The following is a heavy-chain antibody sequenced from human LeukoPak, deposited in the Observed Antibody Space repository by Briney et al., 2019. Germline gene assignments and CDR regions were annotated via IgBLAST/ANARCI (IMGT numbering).Heavy chain of an antibody. CDR1: GGSLSSSTYY. V-gene: IGHV4-39*01. Sequence: SETLSLTCTVSGGSLSSSTYYWGWIRQPPGKGLEWIASINYSGTTYYNPSLKSRVTISEDRSKNQFSLKLSSVTAADTAVYYCARLRDGRWLLEYWGQGTLVTVSS. D-gene: IGHD5-24*01. J-gene: IGHJ4*02. CDR2: INYSGTT. CDR3: ARLRDGRWLLEY.